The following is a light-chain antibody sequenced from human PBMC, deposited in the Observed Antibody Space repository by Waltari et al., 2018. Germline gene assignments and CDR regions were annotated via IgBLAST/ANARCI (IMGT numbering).Light chain of an antibody. J-gene: IGKJ1*01. CDR2: GAS. Sequence: EIVLTQSPGTLSLSPGERATLSCRASQSVSSSYLAWYQQKPGQAPRLLIYGASSRATGIPDSFSGSVSGTDFTLSISRLEPEDVAVYYCQQYGRSLWTFGQGTKVEIK. CDR3: QQYGRSLWT. CDR1: QSVSSSY. V-gene: IGKV3-20*01.